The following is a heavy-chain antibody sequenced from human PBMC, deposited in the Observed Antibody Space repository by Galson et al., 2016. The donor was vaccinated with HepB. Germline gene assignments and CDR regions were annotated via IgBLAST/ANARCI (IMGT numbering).Heavy chain of an antibody. J-gene: IGHJ6*02. CDR3: ARGAPGDYYYGMDV. CDR1: GGSINSGGYS. V-gene: IGHV4-30-2*01. CDR2: IYYSGAT. Sequence: TLSLTCAVSGGSINSGGYSWSWIRQPPGKGLEYIGYIYYSGATYYNPSLKSRVTISVDRATNQVSLTLSSVTAADTAVYYCARGAPGDYYYGMDVWGQGIPVTVSS.